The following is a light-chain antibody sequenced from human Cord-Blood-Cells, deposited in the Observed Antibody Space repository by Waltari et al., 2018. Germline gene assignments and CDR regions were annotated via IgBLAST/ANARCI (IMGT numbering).Light chain of an antibody. CDR1: SSNIGSKY. CDR2: RTN. Sequence: QSVLTQPPSASGTPGQRVTISCSGSSSNIGSKYVYWYQQLPGTAPKLLIYRTNQRPSGVADRFSGSKSGTSASLAISGLRSEDEADYYCAAWDDSLSGWVFGGGTKLTVL. V-gene: IGLV1-47*01. J-gene: IGLJ3*02. CDR3: AAWDDSLSGWV.